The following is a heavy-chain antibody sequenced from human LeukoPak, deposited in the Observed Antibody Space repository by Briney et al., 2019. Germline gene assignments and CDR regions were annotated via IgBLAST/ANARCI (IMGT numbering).Heavy chain of an antibody. D-gene: IGHD6-13*01. CDR1: GFTFSNYA. J-gene: IGHJ4*02. CDR2: VSGSGGDT. Sequence: PGGSLRLSCAASGFTFSNYAMNWVRQAPGKGLEWVSAVSGSGGDTFYADSVKGRFTISRDSSQNTLYLQMNSLRAEDTAIYYCAKDLSDSSRVPGDYWGQGTLVTVSS. V-gene: IGHV3-23*01. CDR3: AKDLSDSSRVPGDY.